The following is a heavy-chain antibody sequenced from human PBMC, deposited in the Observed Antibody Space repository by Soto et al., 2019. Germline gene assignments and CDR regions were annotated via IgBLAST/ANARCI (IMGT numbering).Heavy chain of an antibody. CDR1: GGSISDYY. V-gene: IGHV4-59*01. J-gene: IGHJ4*02. D-gene: IGHD3-10*01. CDR2: IFYSGST. Sequence: SETLSLTCTVSGGSISDYYWTWIRQPPGKGLEWIGYIFYSGSTNYNPSLKSRVTMSIDTSKNHFSLKLRSVTAADIAVYYCARGDYYGSPYYFDYWGQGTLVTVSS. CDR3: ARGDYYGSPYYFDY.